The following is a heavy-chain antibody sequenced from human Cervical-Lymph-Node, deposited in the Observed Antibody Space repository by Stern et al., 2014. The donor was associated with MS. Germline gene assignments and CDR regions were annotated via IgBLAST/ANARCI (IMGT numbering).Heavy chain of an antibody. CDR3: AREGFRGGATKDFDY. J-gene: IGHJ4*02. D-gene: IGHD1-26*01. V-gene: IGHV1-46*01. CDR1: GYTFTSYF. Sequence: QVQLVQSGAEVKKPGASVKLSCKASGYTFTSYFMHWVRQAPGQGLEWMGIINPSGGSTTYAQKFRGRVTMTRDTSTSTVYMELSSLRSEDTAVFYCAREGFRGGATKDFDYWGQGTLVTVSS. CDR2: INPSGGST.